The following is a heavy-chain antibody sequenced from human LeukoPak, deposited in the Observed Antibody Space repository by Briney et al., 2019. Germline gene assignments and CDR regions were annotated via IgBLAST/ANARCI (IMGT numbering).Heavy chain of an antibody. CDR2: ISSDGTT. Sequence: PGGSLRLSCAASGFTVSSNYMNWVRQAPGKGLEWVSLISSDGTTYYTDSVKCKFTISSDNSKSTLYLQMNSLRAEDTAVYYCARDPSPVYYAAGTSKYYYYGMDVWGPGTTVTVSS. CDR1: GFTVSSNY. CDR3: ARDPSPVYYAAGTSKYYYYGMDV. V-gene: IGHV3-66*01. D-gene: IGHD3-10*01. J-gene: IGHJ6*02.